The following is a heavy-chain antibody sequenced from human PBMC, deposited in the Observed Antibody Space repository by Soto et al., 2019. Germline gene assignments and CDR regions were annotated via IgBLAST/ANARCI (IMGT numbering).Heavy chain of an antibody. D-gene: IGHD5-12*01. CDR1: GGSVSSGSYY. J-gene: IGHJ5*02. CDR2: IYYSGST. Sequence: ASETLSLTCTVSGGSVSSGSYYWSWIRQPPGKGLEWIGYIYYSGSTNYNPSLKSRVTISVDTSKNQFSLKLSSVTAADTAVYYCARDFEDGYNYENWFDPWGQGTLVTVSS. V-gene: IGHV4-61*01. CDR3: ARDFEDGYNYENWFDP.